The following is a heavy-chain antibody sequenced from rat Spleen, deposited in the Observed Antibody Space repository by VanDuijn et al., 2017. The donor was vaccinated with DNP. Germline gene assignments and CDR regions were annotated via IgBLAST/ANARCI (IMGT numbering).Heavy chain of an antibody. CDR1: GFTFSNYY. J-gene: IGHJ2*01. D-gene: IGHD1-11*01. CDR2: IIFDGSRT. CDR3: ATSYDFDY. Sequence: EVQLVESGGGLVQPGRSMKLSCAASGFTFSNYYMAWVRQAPKKGLEWVATIIFDGSRTFYRDSVKGRFTISRDNAKRTLYLQMDSVRSEDTAIYYCATSYDFDYWGQGVMVTVSS. V-gene: IGHV5S10*01.